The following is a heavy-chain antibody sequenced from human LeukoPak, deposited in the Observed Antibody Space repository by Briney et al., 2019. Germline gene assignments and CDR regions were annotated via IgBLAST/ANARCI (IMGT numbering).Heavy chain of an antibody. CDR2: IYYSGST. CDR1: GGSISSYY. J-gene: IGHJ6*03. CDR3: ARSDGITMVRGVGRQGSNYYYMDV. V-gene: IGHV4-59*01. Sequence: PSETLSLTCTVSGGSISSYYWSWIRQPPGKGLEWIGYIYYSGSTNYNPSLKSRVTISVDTSKNQFSLKLSSVTAADTAVYYCARSDGITMVRGVGRQGSNYYYMDVWGKGTTVTISS. D-gene: IGHD3-10*01.